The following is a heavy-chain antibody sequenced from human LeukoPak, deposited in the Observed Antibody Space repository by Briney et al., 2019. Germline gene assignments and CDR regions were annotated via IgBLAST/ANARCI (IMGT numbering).Heavy chain of an antibody. CDR1: GGSIGSYY. CDR3: ARLSGGSSSGLFDY. D-gene: IGHD6-6*01. J-gene: IGHJ4*02. CDR2: IYTSGST. Sequence: PSETLSLTCTVSGGSIGSYYWSWIRQPPGKGLEWIGYIYTSGSTNYNASLKSRITISEDTSKNQFSLKLSSVTAADTAVYYCARLSGGSSSGLFDYWGQGTLVTVSS. V-gene: IGHV4-4*09.